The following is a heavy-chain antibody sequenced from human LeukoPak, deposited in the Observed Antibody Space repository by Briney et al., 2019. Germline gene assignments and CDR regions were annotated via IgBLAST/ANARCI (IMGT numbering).Heavy chain of an antibody. J-gene: IGHJ4*02. CDR1: GFTFSSYG. V-gene: IGHV3-33*01. CDR2: IWYDGSNK. Sequence: PGGSLRLSCAASGFTFSSYGMHWVRQAPGKGLEWVAAIWYDGSNKYYADSVKGRFTISRDNSKNTLYLQMNSLRAEDTAVYYCARDNPIGSGQLSARDYWGQGTLVTVSS. D-gene: IGHD3-16*02. CDR3: ARDNPIGSGQLSARDY.